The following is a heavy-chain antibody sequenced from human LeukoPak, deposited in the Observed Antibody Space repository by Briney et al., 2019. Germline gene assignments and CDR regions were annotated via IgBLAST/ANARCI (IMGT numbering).Heavy chain of an antibody. CDR1: GYTFTNYY. J-gene: IGHJ3*02. D-gene: IGHD5-24*01. CDR3: ARGAEMATIDDDAFDI. CDR2: INPSGGST. V-gene: IGHV1-46*01. Sequence: ASVTVSFKASGYTFTNYYMHWVRQAPGQGLEWMGIINPSGGSTSYAQKFQGRVTMTRDTSTSTVYMELSSLRSEDTAVYYCARGAEMATIDDDAFDIWGQGTMVAVSS.